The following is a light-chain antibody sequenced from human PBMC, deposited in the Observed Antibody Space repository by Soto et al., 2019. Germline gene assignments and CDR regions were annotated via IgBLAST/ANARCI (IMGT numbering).Light chain of an antibody. Sequence: EIVLTQSPATLSLSPGESATLSCRASQSVSSNLAWYQQKPGQTPRLLIYGASTRATGIPDRFSGSGSGTEFTLTISSLQSEDFADYYCQQYQNWPLITFGQGTRLEIK. V-gene: IGKV3-15*01. CDR1: QSVSSN. CDR3: QQYQNWPLIT. CDR2: GAS. J-gene: IGKJ5*01.